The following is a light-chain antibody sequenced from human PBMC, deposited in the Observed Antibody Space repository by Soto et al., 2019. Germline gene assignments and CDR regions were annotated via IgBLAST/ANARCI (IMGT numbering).Light chain of an antibody. V-gene: IGKV1-5*03. J-gene: IGKJ1*01. Sequence: EIQMTQSPSTLSGTVGDRVTITCRASQTISSWLAWYQQKPGKAPKLLIYKASTLESGVPSNFSGSGSGTEFSLTISSLQPEDFATYYCQQYNAYPWTFGQGAKA. CDR1: QTISSW. CDR3: QQYNAYPWT. CDR2: KAS.